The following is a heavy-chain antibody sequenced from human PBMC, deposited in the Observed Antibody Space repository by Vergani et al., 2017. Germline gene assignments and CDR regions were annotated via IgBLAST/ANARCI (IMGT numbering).Heavy chain of an antibody. CDR3: AREGGGSSSWNNYYYGMDV. CDR2: IYTSGST. CDR1: GGSISSGSYY. D-gene: IGHD6-13*01. V-gene: IGHV4-61*02. J-gene: IGHJ6*02. Sequence: QVQLQESGPGLVKPSQTLSLTCTVSGGSISSGSYYWSWIRQPAGKGLEWIGRIYTSGSTNYNPSLKSRVTISVDTSKNQFSLKLSSVTAADTAVYYWAREGGGSSSWNNYYYGMDVWGQGTTVTVSS.